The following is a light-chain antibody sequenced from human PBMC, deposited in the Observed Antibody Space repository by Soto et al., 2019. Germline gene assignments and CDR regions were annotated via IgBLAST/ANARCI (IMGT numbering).Light chain of an antibody. V-gene: IGKV3-15*01. CDR1: QSVSSY. CDR3: QQYHNWPA. J-gene: IGKJ1*01. CDR2: GSA. Sequence: EIVLTPSPATLSLSPGERATLSCRASQSVSSYLAWYQQKPGQAPRLLIYGSATRATGIPARFSGSGSGTEFTLTISSLQSEDSAVYYCQQYHNWPAFGQGTKVDI.